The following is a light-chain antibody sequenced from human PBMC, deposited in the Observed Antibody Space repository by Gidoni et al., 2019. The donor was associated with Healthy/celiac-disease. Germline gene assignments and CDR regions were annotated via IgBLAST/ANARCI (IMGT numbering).Light chain of an antibody. Sequence: AIQLTQSPSSLSASVGDRVTITCRASQGINSALAWYQQKPGKAPDLLIYHASTLESGVPSRFSVSGAGTDFTLTISSLQPEDFATYYCHHSNSYPQTFGQGTKVEIK. CDR2: HAS. CDR1: QGINSA. J-gene: IGKJ1*01. CDR3: HHSNSYPQT. V-gene: IGKV1-13*02.